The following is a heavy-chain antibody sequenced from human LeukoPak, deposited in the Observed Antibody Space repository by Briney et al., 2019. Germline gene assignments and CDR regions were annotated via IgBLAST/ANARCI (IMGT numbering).Heavy chain of an antibody. CDR3: ARDISGWTYSDAFDI. Sequence: DPSETLSLTCAVYGGSFSGYYWSWIRQPPGKGLEWIGEINHSGSTNYNPSLKSRVTISVDTSKNQFSLKLSSVTAADTAVYYCARDISGWTYSDAFDIWGQGTMVTVSS. J-gene: IGHJ3*02. CDR1: GGSFSGYY. V-gene: IGHV4-34*01. CDR2: INHSGST. D-gene: IGHD6-19*01.